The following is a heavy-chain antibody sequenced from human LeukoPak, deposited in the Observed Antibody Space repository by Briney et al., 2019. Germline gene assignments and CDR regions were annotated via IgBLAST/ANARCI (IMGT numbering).Heavy chain of an antibody. J-gene: IGHJ5*02. CDR3: ARGLGYSSSWYPYNWFDP. D-gene: IGHD6-13*01. CDR2: IHYGGST. Sequence: SETLSLTCTVSGGSISSYSYYWGWIRQPPGKGLEWIGSIHYGGSTYYNPSLKSRVTISVDTSKNQFSLKLSSVTAADTAVYYCARGLGYSSSWYPYNWFDPWGQGTLVTVSS. CDR1: GGSISSYSYY. V-gene: IGHV4-39*07.